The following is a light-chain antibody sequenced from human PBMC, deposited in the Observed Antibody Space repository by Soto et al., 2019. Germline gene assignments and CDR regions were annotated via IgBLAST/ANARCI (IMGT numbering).Light chain of an antibody. Sequence: DIVLTQTPLSSPVTLGQPASISCRSSQSLLHSDGNTYLSWLHQRPGQPPRLLIYKISNRFSGXPXRXXGSGAGTDFTLKISRVEAEDVGVSYCLQATRYSPYTFGQGTKLEIK. V-gene: IGKV2-24*01. CDR2: KIS. J-gene: IGKJ2*01. CDR3: LQATRYSPYT. CDR1: QSLLHSDGNTY.